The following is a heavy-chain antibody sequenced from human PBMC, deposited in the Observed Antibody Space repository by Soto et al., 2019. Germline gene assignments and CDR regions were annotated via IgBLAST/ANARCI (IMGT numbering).Heavy chain of an antibody. CDR3: AKDRRYDFWSGNNWFDP. J-gene: IGHJ5*02. D-gene: IGHD3-3*01. CDR2: ISYDGSNK. Sequence: PGGSQRDSCAASWFTCISYGMHWVRQAPGKGLEWVAVISYDGSNKYYADSVKGRFTISRDNSKNTLYLQMNSLRAEDTAVYYCAKDRRYDFWSGNNWFDPWGQGTLVTVSS. CDR1: WFTCISYG. V-gene: IGHV3-30*18.